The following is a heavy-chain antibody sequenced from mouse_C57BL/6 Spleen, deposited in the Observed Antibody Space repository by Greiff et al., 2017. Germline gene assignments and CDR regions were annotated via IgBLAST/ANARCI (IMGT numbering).Heavy chain of an antibody. CDR3: TPIYYGDYGGYFDY. J-gene: IGHJ2*01. V-gene: IGHV14-1*01. D-gene: IGHD2-13*01. CDR2: IDPEDGDT. CDR1: GFNIKDYY. Sequence: EVQLQQSGAELVRPGASVKLSCTASGFNIKDYYMHWVKQRPEQGLEWIGRIDPEDGDTEYAPKFQGKATMTADPSSNTAYLQLSSLTSENTAVYSGTPIYYGDYGGYFDYWGQGTTLTVSS.